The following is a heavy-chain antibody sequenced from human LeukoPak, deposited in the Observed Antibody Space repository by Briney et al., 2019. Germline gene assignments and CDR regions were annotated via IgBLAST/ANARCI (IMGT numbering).Heavy chain of an antibody. J-gene: IGHJ3*02. V-gene: IGHV3-53*01. CDR2: IYSGGPT. D-gene: IGHD2-8*02. CDR1: GFTVSLYY. Sequence: GGSLRLSCAASGFTVSLYYMTWVRQAPGKGLEWVSVIYSGGPTYYADSVKGRFTISRDNSKNTVYLQMNSLRGEDPAVYFCARGWVVATGGFAMWGQGTMVTVSS. CDR3: ARGWVVATGGFAM.